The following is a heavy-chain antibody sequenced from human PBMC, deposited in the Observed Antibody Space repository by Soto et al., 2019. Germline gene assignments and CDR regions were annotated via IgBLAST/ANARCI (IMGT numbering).Heavy chain of an antibody. J-gene: IGHJ5*02. CDR2: INTYNGNT. D-gene: IGHD3-10*01. CDR3: ARGVGSGTYYNQYNWFDP. CDR1: GYTFTNYG. V-gene: IGHV1-18*01. Sequence: GASVKVSCKASGYTFTNYGIIWVRQAPGQGLEWMGWINTYNGNTNHAQKLQGRVTMTTDTSTSTAYMELRSLRSDDTAVYYCARGVGSGTYYNQYNWFDPWGQGTLVTSPQ.